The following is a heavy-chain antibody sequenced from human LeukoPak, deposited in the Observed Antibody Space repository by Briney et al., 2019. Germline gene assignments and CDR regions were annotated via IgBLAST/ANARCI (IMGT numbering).Heavy chain of an antibody. J-gene: IGHJ4*02. V-gene: IGHV3-7*01. CDR3: ARDWGYSSGSHDY. Sequence: GGSLRLSCAVSGFTFSNYAMSWVRQAPGKGLEWVANIKQDGSEKYYVDSVKGRFTISRDNAKNSLYLQMNSLRAEDTAVYYCARDWGYSSGSHDYWGQGTLVTVSS. D-gene: IGHD6-19*01. CDR1: GFTFSNYA. CDR2: IKQDGSEK.